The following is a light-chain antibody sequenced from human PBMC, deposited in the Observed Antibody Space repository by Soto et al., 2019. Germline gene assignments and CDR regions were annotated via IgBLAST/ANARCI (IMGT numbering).Light chain of an antibody. V-gene: IGLV2-14*03. J-gene: IGLJ3*02. CDR1: SSDVGGYKY. CDR2: DVN. CDR3: RSYTSSSTWV. Sequence: QSALTQPASVSGSPGQSITISCTGTSSDVGGYKYVSWYQQHPGKAPKLIIYDVNNRPSGVSNRFSGSKSGNTASLTISGLQAEDEADYYCRSYTSSSTWVFGGGTKLTVL.